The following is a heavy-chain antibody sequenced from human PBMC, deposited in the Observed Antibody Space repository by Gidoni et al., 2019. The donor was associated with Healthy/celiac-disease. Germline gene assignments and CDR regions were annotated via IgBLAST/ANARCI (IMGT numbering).Heavy chain of an antibody. CDR1: GFTFSSYG. V-gene: IGHV3-30*02. Sequence: QVQLVESGGGVVQPGGSLRLSCAASGFTFSSYGLHWVRQAPGKGLEWVAFIRYDGSNKYYADSVKGRFTISRDNSKNTLYLQMNSLRAEDTAVYYCAKDRPYYYDSSGRDPNFDYWGQGTLVTVSS. CDR2: IRYDGSNK. D-gene: IGHD3-22*01. CDR3: AKDRPYYYDSSGRDPNFDY. J-gene: IGHJ4*02.